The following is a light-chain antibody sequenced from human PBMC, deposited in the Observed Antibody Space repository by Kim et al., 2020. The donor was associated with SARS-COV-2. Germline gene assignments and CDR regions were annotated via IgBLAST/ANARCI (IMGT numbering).Light chain of an antibody. CDR3: QQYDNWPPYS. J-gene: IGKJ2*03. CDR1: QSVNSH. CDR2: SAS. V-gene: IGKV3-15*01. Sequence: VSPGERVTLSCRASQSVNSHLAWYQQKPGQAPRLLIYSASTRATGIPARFSGSGSGTEFTLTISTLQSEDFAVYYCQQYDNWPPYSFGQGTKLEI.